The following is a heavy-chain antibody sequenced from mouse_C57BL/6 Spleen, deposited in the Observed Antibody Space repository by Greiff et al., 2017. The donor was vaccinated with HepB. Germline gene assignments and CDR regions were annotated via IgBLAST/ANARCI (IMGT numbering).Heavy chain of an antibody. J-gene: IGHJ4*01. V-gene: IGHV5-6*01. CDR3: AREGSNLYAMDY. CDR1: GFTFSSYG. CDR2: ISSGGSYT. D-gene: IGHD1-1*01. Sequence: DVQLVESGGDLVKPGGSLKLSCAASGFTFSSYGMSWVRQTPDKRLEWVATISSGGSYTYYPDSVKGRFTISRDNAKNTLYLQMSSLKSEDTAMYYCAREGSNLYAMDYWGQGTSVTVSS.